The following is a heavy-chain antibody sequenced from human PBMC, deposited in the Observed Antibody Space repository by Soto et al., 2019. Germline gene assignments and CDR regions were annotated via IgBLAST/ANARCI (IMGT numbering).Heavy chain of an antibody. D-gene: IGHD3-16*01. CDR1: GFTFSSYA. V-gene: IGHV3-30-3*01. J-gene: IGHJ6*02. Sequence: GESLKISCAASGFTFSSYAMHWVRQAPGKGLEWVAVISYDGSNKYYADSVKDRFTISRDNSKNTLYLQMNSLRAEDTAVYYCAREWDYGGPRDRGMDVWGQGTTVTVSS. CDR3: AREWDYGGPRDRGMDV. CDR2: ISYDGSNK.